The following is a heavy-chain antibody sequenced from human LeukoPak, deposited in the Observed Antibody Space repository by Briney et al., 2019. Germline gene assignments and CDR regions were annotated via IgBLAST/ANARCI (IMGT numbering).Heavy chain of an antibody. V-gene: IGHV4-59*01. CDR3: ARVGLGTGRRQDNWFDP. J-gene: IGHJ5*02. CDR2: IYYSGST. D-gene: IGHD2-8*02. Sequence: SETLSLTCTLSGGSISSYYWSWIRHPPGEGLEWIGYIYYSGSTNYNPSLKSRVTISVETSKNQLSLKLSSVTAADTAVYYCARVGLGTGRRQDNWFDPWGQGTLVTVSS. CDR1: GGSISSYY.